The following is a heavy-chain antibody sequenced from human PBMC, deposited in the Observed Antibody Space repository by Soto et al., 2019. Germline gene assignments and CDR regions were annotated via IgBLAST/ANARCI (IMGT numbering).Heavy chain of an antibody. CDR1: GYTFTSHG. CDR3: ARWHGKPRAFGGPFDY. CDR2: ISGYNGNT. V-gene: IGHV1-18*04. J-gene: IGHJ4*02. Sequence: ASVKVSCKASGYTFTSHGINWVRQAPGQGLEWMGWISGYNGNTNFAQNLQGRVTMTADTSTSTAYMELRSLRSDDTAVYYCARWHGKPRAFGGPFDYWGQGTRVTISS. D-gene: IGHD2-15*01.